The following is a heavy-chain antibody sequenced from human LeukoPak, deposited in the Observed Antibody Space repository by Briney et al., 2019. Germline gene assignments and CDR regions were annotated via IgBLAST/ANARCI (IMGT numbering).Heavy chain of an antibody. V-gene: IGHV3-23*01. CDR3: AKPSPGTGDILTGYLSY. Sequence: XEXVXAISGSGGSTYYADSVKGRFTISRDNSKNTLYLQMNSLRAEDTAVYYCAKPSPGTGDILTGYLSYWGQGTLVTVSS. D-gene: IGHD3-9*01. CDR2: ISGSGGST. J-gene: IGHJ4*02.